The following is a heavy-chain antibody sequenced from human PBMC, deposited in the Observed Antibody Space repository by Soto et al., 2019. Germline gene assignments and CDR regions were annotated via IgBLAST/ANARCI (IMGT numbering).Heavy chain of an antibody. CDR1: GFTFVPYW. CDR3: ARVGRYFDLVFWGYMDV. Sequence: DVQLVESGGGLVQPGGSLRLSCAASGFTFVPYWMTWVRQAPGKGLEWVANIKKDGSEKYYVDSVKGRFTISRDNAKNSLYLQMNSLRAEDTAVYYCARVGRYFDLVFWGYMDVWGKGTTVTVSS. V-gene: IGHV3-7*01. CDR2: IKKDGSEK. D-gene: IGHD3-9*01. J-gene: IGHJ6*03.